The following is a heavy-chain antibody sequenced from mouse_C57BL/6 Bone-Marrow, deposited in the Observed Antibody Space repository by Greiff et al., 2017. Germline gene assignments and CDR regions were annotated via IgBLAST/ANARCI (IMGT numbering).Heavy chain of an antibody. CDR1: GYSITSDY. V-gene: IGHV3-8*01. CDR3: ARAIIYYYGSSYWYFDV. Sequence: EVMLVESGPGLAKPSQTLSLTCSVTGYSITSDYWNWIRKFPGNKLEYMGYISYSGSTYYNPSLKSRISITRDTSKNQYYLQLNSVTTEDTATYYCARAIIYYYGSSYWYFDVWGTGTTVTVSS. J-gene: IGHJ1*03. D-gene: IGHD1-1*01. CDR2: ISYSGST.